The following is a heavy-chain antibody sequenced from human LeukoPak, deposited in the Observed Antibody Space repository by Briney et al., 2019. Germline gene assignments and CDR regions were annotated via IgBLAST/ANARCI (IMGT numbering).Heavy chain of an antibody. V-gene: IGHV1-24*01. Sequence: ASVKVSCKVSGYSLTELSMHWVRQAPGKGLEWMGGFDPEDGETIYAQKFQGRVTMTEDTSTDTAYMELSSLRSEDTAVYYCETDLGGAHLFDYWGQGTLVTVSS. CDR2: FDPEDGET. CDR3: ETDLGGAHLFDY. J-gene: IGHJ4*02. CDR1: GYSLTELS. D-gene: IGHD1-26*01.